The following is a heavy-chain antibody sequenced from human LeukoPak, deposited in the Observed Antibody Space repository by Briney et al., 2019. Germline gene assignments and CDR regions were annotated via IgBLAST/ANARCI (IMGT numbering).Heavy chain of an antibody. CDR2: IYYSGST. CDR3: ARDRSTVTTDNWYFDL. V-gene: IGHV4-31*03. Sequence: SETLSLTCTVSGGSTSSGGYYCSCIRQHPGKGLEWIGYIYYSGSTYYNPSLKSRVTISVDTSKNQFSLKLSSVTAADTAVYYCARDRSTVTTDNWYFDLWGRGTLVTVSS. J-gene: IGHJ2*01. D-gene: IGHD4-17*01. CDR1: GGSTSSGGYY.